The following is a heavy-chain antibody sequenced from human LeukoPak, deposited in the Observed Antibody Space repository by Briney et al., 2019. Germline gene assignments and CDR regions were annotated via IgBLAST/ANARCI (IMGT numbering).Heavy chain of an antibody. CDR2: IRYDGSNK. D-gene: IGHD3-10*01. CDR3: YTGLGALDY. V-gene: IGHV3-30*02. CDR1: GFTFSNYA. J-gene: IGHJ4*02. Sequence: GGSLRLSCAASGFTFSNYAMSWVRQAPGKGLEWVAFIRYDGSNKYYADSVKGRFTISRDNSKNTLYLQMNSLRAEDTAVYYSYTGLGALDYWGQGTLVTVSS.